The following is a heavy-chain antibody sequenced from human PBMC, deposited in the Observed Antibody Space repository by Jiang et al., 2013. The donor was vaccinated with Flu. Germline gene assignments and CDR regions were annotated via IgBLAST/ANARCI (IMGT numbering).Heavy chain of an antibody. Sequence: GPGLVKPSETLSLTCTVSGDSISNKYWTWIRQPPGKGLEWVAYISYSGSTNYNPSLKSRVTISLDTSKNQFFLKVTSVTAADSAVYYCARRFPLGRSTPDAIDIWGPRDKWSPSLQ. J-gene: IGHJ3*02. D-gene: IGHD5/OR15-5a*01. V-gene: IGHV4-59*01. CDR2: ISYSGST. CDR3: ARRFPLGRSTPDAIDI. CDR1: GDSISNKY.